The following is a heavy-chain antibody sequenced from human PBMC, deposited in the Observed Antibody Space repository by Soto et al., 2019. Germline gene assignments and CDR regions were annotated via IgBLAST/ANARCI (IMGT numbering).Heavy chain of an antibody. J-gene: IGHJ4*02. Sequence: QLQVQESGPGLVKPSETLSLTCTVSGGSITSSDNYWGWIRQPPGKGLEWIGSSYYTGSTYYNPSVKSRVTISVDTSRNQFSLKLNSVTAADTAVYYCARGTVGELRFVHYFDSWGQGTLVTVSS. CDR1: GGSITSSDNY. D-gene: IGHD3-16*01. CDR3: ARGTVGELRFVHYFDS. V-gene: IGHV4-39*07. CDR2: SYYTGST.